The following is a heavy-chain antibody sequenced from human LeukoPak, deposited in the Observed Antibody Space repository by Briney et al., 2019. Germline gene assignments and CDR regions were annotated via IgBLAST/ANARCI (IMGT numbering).Heavy chain of an antibody. CDR2: INHSGST. CDR3: ARVKWFGNWFDP. Sequence: SETLSPTCAVYGGSFSGYYWSWIRQPPGKGLEWIGEINHSGSTNYNPSLKSRVTISVDTSKNQFSLKLSSVTAADTAVYYCARVKWFGNWFDPWGQGTLVTVSS. CDR1: GGSFSGYY. V-gene: IGHV4-34*01. J-gene: IGHJ5*02. D-gene: IGHD3-22*01.